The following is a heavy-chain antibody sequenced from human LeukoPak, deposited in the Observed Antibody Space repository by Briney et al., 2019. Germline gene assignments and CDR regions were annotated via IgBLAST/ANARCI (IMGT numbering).Heavy chain of an antibody. CDR1: GYTFTGYY. Sequence: ASVKVSCKASGYTFTGYYMHWVRQAPGQGLEWMGWINPNSGGTNYAQKFQGRVTMTRDTSISTAYMELSRLRSDDTAVYYCARAAMSYYYDSSGYSAWGQGTLVTVSS. D-gene: IGHD3-22*01. CDR2: INPNSGGT. V-gene: IGHV1-2*02. CDR3: ARAAMSYYYDSSGYSA. J-gene: IGHJ1*01.